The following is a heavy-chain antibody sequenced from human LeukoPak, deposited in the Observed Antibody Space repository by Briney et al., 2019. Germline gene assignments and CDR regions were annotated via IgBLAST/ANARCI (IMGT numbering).Heavy chain of an antibody. J-gene: IGHJ4*02. D-gene: IGHD3-3*01. CDR2: INHSGST. CDR3: ARVVRFLEWLTLGYFDY. Sequence: KPSETLSLTCAVYGGSFSGYYWSWIRQPPGKGLEWIGEINHSGSTNYNPSLKSRVTISVDTSKNQFSLKLSSVTAADTAVYYCARVVRFLEWLTLGYFDYWGQGTLVTVSS. CDR1: GGSFSGYY. V-gene: IGHV4-34*01.